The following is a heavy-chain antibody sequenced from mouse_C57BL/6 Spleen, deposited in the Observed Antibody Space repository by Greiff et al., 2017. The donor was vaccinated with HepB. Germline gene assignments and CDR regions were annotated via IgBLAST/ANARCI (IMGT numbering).Heavy chain of an antibody. J-gene: IGHJ1*03. CDR1: GFTFSDFY. CDR2: SRNKANDYTT. CDR3: AREYFDV. V-gene: IGHV7-1*01. Sequence: EVMLVESGGGLVQSGRSLRLSCATSGFTFSDFYMEWVRQAPGKGLEWIAASRNKANDYTTEYSASVKGRFIVSRDTSQSILYLQMNALRAEDTAIYYCAREYFDVWGTGTTVTVSS.